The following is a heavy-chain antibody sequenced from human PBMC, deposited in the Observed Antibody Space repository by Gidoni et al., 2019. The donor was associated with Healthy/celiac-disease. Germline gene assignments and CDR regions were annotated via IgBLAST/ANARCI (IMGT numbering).Heavy chain of an antibody. CDR2: IYYSWST. J-gene: IGHJ3*02. CDR3: ARAAAIGFCIGGSCYNAFDI. D-gene: IGHD2-15*01. V-gene: IGHV4-31*01. CDR1: FGSISIGGYC. Sequence: QLQLQESGPGLVNPSPTLSPPCTVSFGSISIGGYCLSWIRPHPVKGMEWIGYIYYSWSTYYKPYPKSLVTRSVDTTKNQFSLKLSSVTAAETAVYYCARAAAIGFCIGGSCYNAFDIWGQGTMVTVSS.